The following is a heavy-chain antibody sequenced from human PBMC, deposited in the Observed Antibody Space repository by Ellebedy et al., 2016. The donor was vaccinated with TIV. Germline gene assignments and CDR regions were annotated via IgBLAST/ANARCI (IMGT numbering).Heavy chain of an antibody. J-gene: IGHJ4*02. CDR2: ISYDGSNK. D-gene: IGHD6-13*01. CDR3: ARGRVYSSSWYVRALAY. CDR1: GFTFSSYS. Sequence: GESLKISXAASGFTFSSYSMNWVRQAPGKGLEWVAVISYDGSNKYYADSVKGRFTISRDNSKNTLYLQMNSLRAEDTAVYYCARGRVYSSSWYVRALAYWGQGTLVTVSS. V-gene: IGHV3-30*03.